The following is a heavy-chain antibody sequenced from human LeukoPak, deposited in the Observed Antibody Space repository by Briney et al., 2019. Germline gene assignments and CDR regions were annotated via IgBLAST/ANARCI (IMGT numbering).Heavy chain of an antibody. Sequence: SETLSLTCAVYGGSFSGYFWSWIRQPPGKGLEWIGEINHSGSTNYNPSLKSRVTISVDTSKNQFSLKLSSVTAADTAVYYCARGRLARSPYFDYWGQGTLVTVSS. CDR3: ARGRLARSPYFDY. J-gene: IGHJ4*02. V-gene: IGHV4-34*01. D-gene: IGHD6-19*01. CDR2: INHSGST. CDR1: GGSFSGYF.